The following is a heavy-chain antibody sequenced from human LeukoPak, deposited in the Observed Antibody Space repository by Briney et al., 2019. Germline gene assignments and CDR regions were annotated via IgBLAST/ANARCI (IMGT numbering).Heavy chain of an antibody. CDR3: ARYCGASSCYAGFDH. CDR1: GFTFSSYE. CDR2: ISSSGTII. Sequence: GGSLRLSCTASGFTFSSYEMNCVRQAPGKGLEWVSHISSSGTIIYYADSVKGRFTISRDNAKSTLYLQMNSLRAEDTAVYYCARYCGASSCYAGFDHWGQGSLVTVSS. D-gene: IGHD2-2*01. V-gene: IGHV3-48*03. J-gene: IGHJ4*02.